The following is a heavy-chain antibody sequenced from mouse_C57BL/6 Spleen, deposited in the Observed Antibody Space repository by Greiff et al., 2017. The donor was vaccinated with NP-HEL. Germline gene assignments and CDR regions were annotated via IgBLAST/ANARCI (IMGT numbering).Heavy chain of an antibody. Sequence: EVQLQQSGPELVKPGASVKIPCKASGYTFTDYNMDWVKQSHGKSLEWIGDINPNNGGTIYNQKFKGKATLTVDKSSSTAYMELRSLTSGDTAVYYCARRDYYGSSQLDYWGQGTTLTVSS. CDR2: INPNNGGT. V-gene: IGHV1-18*01. CDR3: ARRDYYGSSQLDY. D-gene: IGHD1-1*01. J-gene: IGHJ2*01. CDR1: GYTFTDYN.